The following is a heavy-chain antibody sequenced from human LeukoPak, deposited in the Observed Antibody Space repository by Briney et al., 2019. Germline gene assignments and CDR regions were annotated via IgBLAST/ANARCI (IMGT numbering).Heavy chain of an antibody. J-gene: IGHJ5*02. Sequence: ASETLSLTCAVYGGSFSGHYWSWIRQPPGKGLEWIGEINHSGSTNYNPSLKSRVTISVDTSKNQFSLKLSSVTAADTAVYYCARASSPNNWFDPWGQGTLVTVSS. V-gene: IGHV4-34*01. CDR2: INHSGST. CDR3: ARASSPNNWFDP. CDR1: GGSFSGHY.